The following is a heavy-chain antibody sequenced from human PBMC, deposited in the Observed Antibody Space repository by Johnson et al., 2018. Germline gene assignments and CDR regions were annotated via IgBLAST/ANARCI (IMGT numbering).Heavy chain of an antibody. Sequence: EVQLVESGGGLVQPGGSLRLSCAASAFTFSSYSMNWVRQAPGKGLEWVSYISSNSAYIYYADSVKGRFTISRDNAKNSLYLQMNSLRAGDTAVYYCARLAGATTYYYYYYMDVWGKGTTVTVSS. V-gene: IGHV3-48*01. CDR2: ISSNSAYI. CDR3: ARLAGATTYYYYYYMDV. J-gene: IGHJ6*03. D-gene: IGHD1-26*01. CDR1: AFTFSSYS.